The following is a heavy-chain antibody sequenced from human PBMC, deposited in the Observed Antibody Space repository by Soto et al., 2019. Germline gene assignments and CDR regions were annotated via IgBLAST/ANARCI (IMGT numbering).Heavy chain of an antibody. CDR1: GGTFSSYA. D-gene: IGHD3-22*01. CDR2: IIPIFGTA. CDR3: ARDGLMNYYDVNWFDP. J-gene: IGHJ5*02. V-gene: IGHV1-69*13. Sequence: SVKVSCKASGGTFSSYAISWVRQAPGQGLEWMGGIIPIFGTANYAQKFQGRVTITADESTSTAYMELSSLRSEDTAVYYCARDGLMNYYDVNWFDPWGQGTMVTVYS.